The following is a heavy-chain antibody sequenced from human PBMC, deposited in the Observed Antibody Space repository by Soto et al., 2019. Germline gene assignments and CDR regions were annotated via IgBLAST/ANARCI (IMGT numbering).Heavy chain of an antibody. V-gene: IGHV3-53*01. Sequence: GVSLRLSCAASGFTVSSNYLSWVRQAPGKGLEWVSVIFSADNTHYADSVKGRFTISRDNSKNTVFLQMNSLRAEDTAVYYCAITGAGYYIVWGQGTPVTVSS. D-gene: IGHD3-3*01. CDR2: IFSADNT. CDR3: AITGAGYYIV. CDR1: GFTVSSNY. J-gene: IGHJ4*02.